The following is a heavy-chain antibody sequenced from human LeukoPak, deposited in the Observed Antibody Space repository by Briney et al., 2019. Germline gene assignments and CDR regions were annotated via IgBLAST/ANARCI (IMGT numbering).Heavy chain of an antibody. CDR1: GFTFSSYE. CDR3: ARVIGEWELLGIDY. V-gene: IGHV3-48*03. Sequence: PGGSLRLSCAASGFTFSSYEMTWVRQAPGKGLEWVSYISSNGSTIYYADSVKGRFTISRDNAKNSLYLQMNSLRAEDTAVYYCARVIGEWELLGIDYWGQGTLVTVSS. CDR2: ISSNGSTI. D-gene: IGHD1-26*01. J-gene: IGHJ4*02.